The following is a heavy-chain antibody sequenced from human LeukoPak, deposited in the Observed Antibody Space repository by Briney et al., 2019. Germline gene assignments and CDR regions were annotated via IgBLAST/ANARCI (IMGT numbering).Heavy chain of an antibody. V-gene: IGHV1-18*01. CDR2: ISAYNGNT. D-gene: IGHD2-2*01. Sequence: ASVKVSCKASGYTFTSYGISWVRHAPGQGLEWMGWISAYNGNTNYAQKLQGRVTMTTDTSTSTAYMELRSLRSDDTAVYYCARDDTRGYQLLPIDYWGQGTLVTVSS. CDR3: ARDDTRGYQLLPIDY. CDR1: GYTFTSYG. J-gene: IGHJ4*02.